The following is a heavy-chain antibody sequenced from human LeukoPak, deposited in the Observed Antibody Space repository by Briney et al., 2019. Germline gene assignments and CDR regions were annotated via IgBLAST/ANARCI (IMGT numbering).Heavy chain of an antibody. CDR1: GGSISSGSYY. V-gene: IGHV4-61*02. Sequence: SETLSLTCTVSGGSISSGSYYWSWIRQPAGKGLEWIGRIYTSGSTNYNPSLKSRVTISVDTSKNQFSLKLSSVTAADTAVYYCARHVPTIAAAGRRYFDYWGQGTLVTVSS. CDR3: ARHVPTIAAAGRRYFDY. CDR2: IYTSGST. J-gene: IGHJ4*02. D-gene: IGHD6-13*01.